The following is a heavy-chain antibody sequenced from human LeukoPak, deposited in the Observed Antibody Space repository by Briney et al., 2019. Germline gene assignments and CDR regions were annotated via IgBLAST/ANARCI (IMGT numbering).Heavy chain of an antibody. CDR2: IIPVFGIT. Sequence: SAKVSCKASGGTFKNYAVNWVRQAPGQGLEWMGRIIPVFGITKYAQKFQGRVTITADKSTSTAYMDLSSLRSDDTAVYFCAREVSEPHCSGGTCYDEAGFGHGGQGTGVTVSS. D-gene: IGHD2-15*01. CDR3: AREVSEPHCSGGTCYDEAGFGH. J-gene: IGHJ1*01. V-gene: IGHV1-69*04. CDR1: GGTFKNYA.